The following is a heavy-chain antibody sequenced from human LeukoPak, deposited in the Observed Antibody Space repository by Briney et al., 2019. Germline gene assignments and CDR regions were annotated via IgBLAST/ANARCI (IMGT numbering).Heavy chain of an antibody. J-gene: IGHJ3*02. Sequence: SETLSLTCTVSGGSISSSSYYWGWIRQPPGKGLEWIGSIYYSGSTYYNPSLKSRVTISVDTSKNQFSLKLSSVTAADTAVYYCARDDSSGDHFRTDAFDIWGQGTMVTVSS. D-gene: IGHD3-22*01. CDR2: IYYSGST. CDR1: GGSISSSSYY. CDR3: ARDDSSGDHFRTDAFDI. V-gene: IGHV4-39*07.